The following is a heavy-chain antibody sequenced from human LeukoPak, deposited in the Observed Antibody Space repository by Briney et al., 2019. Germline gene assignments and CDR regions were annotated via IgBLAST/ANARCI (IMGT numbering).Heavy chain of an antibody. D-gene: IGHD3-10*01. CDR3: ARVGGSGVPYYYYYGMDV. Sequence: SETLSLTCTVSGGSISSSSYYWGWIRQPPGKGLEWIGSIYYSGSTYYNPSLKSRVTISVDTSKNQFSLKLSSVTAADTTVYYCARVGGSGVPYYYYYGMDVWGQGTTVTVSS. V-gene: IGHV4-39*01. CDR2: IYYSGST. CDR1: GGSISSSSYY. J-gene: IGHJ6*02.